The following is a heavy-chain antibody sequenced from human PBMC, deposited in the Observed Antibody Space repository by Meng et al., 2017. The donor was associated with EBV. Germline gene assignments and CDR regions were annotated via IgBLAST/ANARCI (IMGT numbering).Heavy chain of an antibody. D-gene: IGHD4-11*01. Sequence: QLQLRESGPGQVKPSEXPSLTGTLSGDSISSFYYWGWIRQRPGRGLEWIGSVHYTGSTYYSPSLKSRVTVSVDTSKNQFSLRLTSVTAADTAVYYCARGDYTNYPRWFDPWGQGTLVTVSS. CDR3: ARGDYTNYPRWFDP. V-gene: IGHV4-39*01. CDR2: VHYTGST. CDR1: GDSISSFYY. J-gene: IGHJ5*02.